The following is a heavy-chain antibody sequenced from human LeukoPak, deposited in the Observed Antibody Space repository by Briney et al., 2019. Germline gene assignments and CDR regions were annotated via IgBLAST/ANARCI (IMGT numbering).Heavy chain of an antibody. CDR2: IRYDGSNK. Sequence: PGRSLRLSCAASGFTFSSYGMHWVRQAPGKGLEWVAFIRYDGSNKYYADSVKGRFTISRDNSKNTLYLQMNSLRAEDTAVYYCAKEDSNYFLRGAFDIWGQGTMVTVSS. CDR1: GFTFSSYG. CDR3: AKEDSNYFLRGAFDI. V-gene: IGHV3-30*02. D-gene: IGHD4-11*01. J-gene: IGHJ3*02.